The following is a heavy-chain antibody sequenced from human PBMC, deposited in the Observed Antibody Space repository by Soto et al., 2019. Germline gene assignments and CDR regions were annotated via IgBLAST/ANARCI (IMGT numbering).Heavy chain of an antibody. CDR1: GDSVSTNSYS. CDR3: ARVHGGDPIYFDY. CDR2: IYYSGNT. Sequence: PSGTLSLTCTVSGDSVSTNSYSWGWIRQSPGKGLEWIGTIYYSGNTYYNPSLKSRVTISVDTSKNQFSLKLSSVTAADTAVYYCARVHGGDPIYFDYWGQGTLVTSPQ. D-gene: IGHD2-21*02. V-gene: IGHV4-39*07. J-gene: IGHJ4*02.